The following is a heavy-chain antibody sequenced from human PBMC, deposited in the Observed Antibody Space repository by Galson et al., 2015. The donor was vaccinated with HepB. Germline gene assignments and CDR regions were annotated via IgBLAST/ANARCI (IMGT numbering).Heavy chain of an antibody. V-gene: IGHV3-23*01. D-gene: IGHD3-9*01. CDR2: ISGSGDKM. Sequence: SLRLSCAASGFIFGNYAMTWVRQAPGKGLQWVSGISGSGDKMYYADSVKGRFTISRENSKNTLYLQMNSLRAEDTAVYYCAKERGDILTGFEFWGQGTLVTVSS. J-gene: IGHJ4*02. CDR3: AKERGDILTGFEF. CDR1: GFIFGNYA.